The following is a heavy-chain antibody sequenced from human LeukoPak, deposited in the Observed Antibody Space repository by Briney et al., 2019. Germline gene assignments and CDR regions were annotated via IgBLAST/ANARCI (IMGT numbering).Heavy chain of an antibody. CDR2: IYYSGST. D-gene: IGHD5-18*01. CDR3: ARGGVGGYSYGYEAYYFDY. Sequence: GSLRLSCVASGFTFTDHPMSWIRQPPGKGLEWIGYIYYSGSTNYNPSLKSRVTISVDTSKNQFSLKLSSVTAADTAVYYCARGGVGGYSYGYEAYYFDYWGQGTLVTVSS. V-gene: IGHV4-59*11. J-gene: IGHJ4*02. CDR1: GFTFTDHP.